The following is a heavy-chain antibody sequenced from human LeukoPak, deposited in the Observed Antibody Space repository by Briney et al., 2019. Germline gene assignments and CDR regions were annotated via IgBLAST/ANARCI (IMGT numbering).Heavy chain of an antibody. D-gene: IGHD3-10*01. J-gene: IGHJ5*02. CDR1: GCSISSGDYY. Sequence: SETLSLTCTVSGCSISSGDYYWSWIRQPPGKGLEWIGYIYYSGSTYYNPSLKSRVIISVDTSKNQFSLKLSSVTAADTAVYYCARDSGDLWFGERINNWFDPWGQGTLVTVSS. CDR3: ARDSGDLWFGERINNWFDP. V-gene: IGHV4-30-4*01. CDR2: IYYSGST.